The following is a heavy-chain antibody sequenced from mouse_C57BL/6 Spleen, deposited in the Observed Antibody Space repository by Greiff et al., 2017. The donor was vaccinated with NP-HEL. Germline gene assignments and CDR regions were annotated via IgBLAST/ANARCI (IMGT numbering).Heavy chain of an antibody. CDR3: ARKGGIYYDYGDWFAY. CDR2: LYPGSGST. J-gene: IGHJ3*01. V-gene: IGHV1-55*01. D-gene: IGHD2-4*01. CDR1: GYTFTSYW. Sequence: VQLQQPGAELVKPGASVKMSCKASGYTFTSYWITWVKQRPGQGLEWIGDLYPGSGSTNYNEKFKSKATLTVDTSSSTAYMQLSSLTSEDSAVYYCARKGGIYYDYGDWFAYWGQGTLVTVSA.